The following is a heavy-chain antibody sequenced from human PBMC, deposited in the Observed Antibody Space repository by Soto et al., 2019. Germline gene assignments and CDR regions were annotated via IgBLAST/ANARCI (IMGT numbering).Heavy chain of an antibody. V-gene: IGHV4-39*01. J-gene: IGHJ4*02. Sequence: QLQLQESGPGLVKPSETLSLTCAVSGGSFSSSYYWGWLRQPPGKGLERLGNINYSGHTYYNPSLKSRYVMSVDTSKTQFSVKLTSVSAAVTAVDYCARYFLSGSFFVSWGQGTLVTVSS. CDR1: GGSFSSSYY. CDR2: INYSGHT. CDR3: ARYFLSGSFFVS. D-gene: IGHD3-9*01.